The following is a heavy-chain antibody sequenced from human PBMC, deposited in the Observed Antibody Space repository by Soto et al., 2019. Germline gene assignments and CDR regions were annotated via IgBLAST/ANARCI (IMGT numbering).Heavy chain of an antibody. CDR3: AKDQGGILVQELPIDY. CDR1: GFTFSSYA. Sequence: EVQLLESGGGLVQPGGSLRLSCAASGFTFSSYAMSWVRQAPGKGLEWVSAISGSGGSTYYADSVKGRFTISRDNSKNTLYLQMNSLRAEDTAVYYCAKDQGGILVQELPIDYWGQGTLVTVSS. CDR2: ISGSGGST. D-gene: IGHD6-6*01. V-gene: IGHV3-23*01. J-gene: IGHJ4*02.